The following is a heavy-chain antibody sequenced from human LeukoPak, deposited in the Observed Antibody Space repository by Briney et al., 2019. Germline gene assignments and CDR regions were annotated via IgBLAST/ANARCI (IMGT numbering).Heavy chain of an antibody. Sequence: ASVKVSCKASGYTFTTYDINWVRQATGQGMEWMGWMNPNSGNTGYAQKFQGRVTMTRNTSISTAHMELSSLRSEDTAGYYCARGPNKSDGGNSGSAWFDPWGQGTLVTVSS. J-gene: IGHJ5*02. V-gene: IGHV1-8*01. CDR2: MNPNSGNT. CDR3: ARGPNKSDGGNSGSAWFDP. CDR1: GYTFTTYD. D-gene: IGHD4-23*01.